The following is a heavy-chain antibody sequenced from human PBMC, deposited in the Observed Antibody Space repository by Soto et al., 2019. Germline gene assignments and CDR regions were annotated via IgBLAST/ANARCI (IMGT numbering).Heavy chain of an antibody. CDR3: ARGSHFWSGSYFDY. CDR1: GFTFSSYG. CDR2: IWYDGSNK. J-gene: IGHJ4*02. V-gene: IGHV3-33*01. Sequence: SLRLSCAASGFTFSSYGMHWVRQAPGKGLEWVAVIWYDGSNKYYADSVKGRFTISRDNSKNTLYLQMNSLRAEDTAVYYCARGSHFWSGSYFDYWGQGTLVTVSS. D-gene: IGHD3-3*02.